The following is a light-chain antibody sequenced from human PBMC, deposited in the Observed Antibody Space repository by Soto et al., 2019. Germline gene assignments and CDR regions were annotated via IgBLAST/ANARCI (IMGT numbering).Light chain of an antibody. CDR3: HQYDAGPYT. CDR2: GAS. Sequence: VMTQSPAILSVSPGERATLSCRASQSASTNVAWYQQIPGQTPRLLIYGASTRATGIPVRFSGSGSGTELTLTISSLQSEDFAVYYCHQYDAGPYTFGQGTKVDIK. J-gene: IGKJ2*01. V-gene: IGKV3-15*01. CDR1: QSASTN.